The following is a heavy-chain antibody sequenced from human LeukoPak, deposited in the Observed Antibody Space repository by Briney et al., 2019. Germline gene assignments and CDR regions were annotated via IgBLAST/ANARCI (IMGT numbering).Heavy chain of an antibody. CDR3: AKDIGYCSSTSCYYYYMDV. Sequence: PGGSLRLSCAASGFTFSIYAMHWVRQAPGKGLEWVAVISYDGSNKYYADSVKGRFTISRDNSKNSLYLQMNSLRAEDTALYYCAKDIGYCSSTSCYYYYMDVWGKGTTVTVPS. CDR1: GFTFSIYA. D-gene: IGHD2-2*01. V-gene: IGHV3-30*04. CDR2: ISYDGSNK. J-gene: IGHJ6*03.